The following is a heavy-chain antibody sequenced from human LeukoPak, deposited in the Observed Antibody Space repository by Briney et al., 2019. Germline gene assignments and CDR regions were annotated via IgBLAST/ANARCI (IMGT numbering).Heavy chain of an antibody. CDR1: GGSISSYY. Sequence: SETLSLTCTVSGGSISSYYWSWLRQPPGKGLEWIGYIYYSGSTNYNPSLKSRVTISVDTSKNQFSLKLSSVTAADTAVYYCARDRKRYYYDSSGYPFVSWFDPWGQGTLVTVSS. CDR2: IYYSGST. J-gene: IGHJ5*02. CDR3: ARDRKRYYYDSSGYPFVSWFDP. V-gene: IGHV4-59*01. D-gene: IGHD3-22*01.